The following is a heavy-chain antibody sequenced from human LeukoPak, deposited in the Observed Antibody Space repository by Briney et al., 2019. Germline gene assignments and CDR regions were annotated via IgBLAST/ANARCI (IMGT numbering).Heavy chain of an antibody. D-gene: IGHD6-13*01. CDR1: GFTFSSYW. J-gene: IGHJ4*02. Sequence: GGFLRLSCVASGFTFSSYWMSWVRQAPGKGLEWVANIKQDGSEKYYVESVKGRFTISRDNAKNSLYLQMNSLRAEDTAVYYCAREGWQPDYWGQGTLVTVSS. CDR2: IKQDGSEK. V-gene: IGHV3-7*01. CDR3: AREGWQPDY.